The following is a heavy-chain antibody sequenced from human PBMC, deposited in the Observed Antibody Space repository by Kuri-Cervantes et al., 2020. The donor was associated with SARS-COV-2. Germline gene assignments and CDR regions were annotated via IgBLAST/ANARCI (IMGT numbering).Heavy chain of an antibody. V-gene: IGHV1-24*01. Sequence: ASVKVSCKVSGYTLTELSMHWVRQAPGKGLEWMGGFDPEDGETIYAQKFQGRVTMTEDTSTDTAYMELSSLRSEDTAVYYCAAGYSSSWYGFYYYGMDVWGQGTTVTVSS. CDR3: AAGYSSSWYGFYYYGMDV. J-gene: IGHJ6*02. CDR2: FDPEDGET. CDR1: GYTLTELS. D-gene: IGHD6-13*01.